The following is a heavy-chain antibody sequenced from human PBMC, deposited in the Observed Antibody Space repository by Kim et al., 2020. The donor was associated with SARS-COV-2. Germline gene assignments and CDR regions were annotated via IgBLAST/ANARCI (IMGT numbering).Heavy chain of an antibody. CDR2: IVVGSGNT. Sequence: SAKVSCKASGFTFTSSAVQWVRQARGQRLEWIGWIVVGSGNTNYAQKFQERVTITRDMSTSTAYMELSSLRSEDTAVYYCAAEDNYYYYGMDVWGQGTTVTVSS. CDR3: AAEDNYYYYGMDV. CDR1: GFTFTSSA. J-gene: IGHJ6*02. D-gene: IGHD2-15*01. V-gene: IGHV1-58*01.